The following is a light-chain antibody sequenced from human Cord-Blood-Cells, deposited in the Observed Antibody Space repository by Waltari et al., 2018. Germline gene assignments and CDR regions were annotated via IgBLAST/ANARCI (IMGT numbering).Light chain of an antibody. CDR1: QSVLYSPNNKNY. V-gene: IGKV4-1*01. Sequence: DIVMTQSPDSLAVSLGERATINCKSGQSVLYSPNNKNYLAWYQQKPGQPPKLLIYWASTRESGVPDRFSGSGSGTDFTLTISSLQAEDVAVYYCQQYYSTPPVTFGQGTKLEIK. CDR2: WAS. CDR3: QQYYSTPPVT. J-gene: IGKJ2*01.